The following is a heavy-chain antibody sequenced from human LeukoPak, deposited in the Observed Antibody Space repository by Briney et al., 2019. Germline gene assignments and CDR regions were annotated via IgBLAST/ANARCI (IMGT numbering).Heavy chain of an antibody. Sequence: ASVKVSCKVSGYTLTELSMHWVRQAPGKGLEWMGGFDPEDGETIYAQKFQGRVTITADESTSTAYMELSSLRSEDTAVYYCARVPTPYADFWSGYYAYFDYWGQGTLVTVSS. CDR1: GYTLTELS. CDR2: FDPEDGET. CDR3: ARVPTPYADFWSGYYAYFDY. J-gene: IGHJ4*02. D-gene: IGHD3-3*01. V-gene: IGHV1-24*01.